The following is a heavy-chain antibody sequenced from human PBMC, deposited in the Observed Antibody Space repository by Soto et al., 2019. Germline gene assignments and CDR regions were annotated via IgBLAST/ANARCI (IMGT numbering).Heavy chain of an antibody. CDR2: INHSGST. J-gene: IGHJ6*02. Sequence: PSETLSLTCAVYGGSFSGYYWSWIRQPPGRGLEWIGEINHSGSTNYNPSLKSRVTISVDTSKNQFSLKLSSVTAADTAVYYCARAPPYYDFWSGYYKPYYYYGMDVWGQGTTVTVSS. CDR1: GGSFSGYY. D-gene: IGHD3-3*01. CDR3: ARAPPYYDFWSGYYKPYYYYGMDV. V-gene: IGHV4-34*01.